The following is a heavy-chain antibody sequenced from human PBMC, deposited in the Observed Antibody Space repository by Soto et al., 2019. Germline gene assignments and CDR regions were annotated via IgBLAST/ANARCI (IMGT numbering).Heavy chain of an antibody. J-gene: IGHJ6*02. CDR2: VNNDGTST. CDR1: GFTFSNAW. CDR3: ARDEGGPDV. Sequence: GGSLRLSCRGSGFTFSNAWMHWVRRAPGKGLEWVSRVNNDGTSTAYADSVKGRFIISRDNARNILYMQMNSLRVEDTAIYYCARDEGGPDVWGQGTTVTVSS. V-gene: IGHV3-74*01.